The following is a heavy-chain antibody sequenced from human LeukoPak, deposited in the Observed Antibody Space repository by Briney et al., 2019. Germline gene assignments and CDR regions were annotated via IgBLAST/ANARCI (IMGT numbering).Heavy chain of an antibody. CDR1: GYSISSGYY. Sequence: AETLSLTCTVSGYSISSGYYWGWIRQPPEKGLEWIGSIYHSGSTYYNPSLKSRVTISVDTSKNQFSLKLSSVTAADTAVYYCARHYSGSYTRGLDWFDPWGQGTLVTVSS. J-gene: IGHJ5*02. CDR3: ARHYSGSYTRGLDWFDP. D-gene: IGHD1-26*01. V-gene: IGHV4-38-2*02. CDR2: IYHSGST.